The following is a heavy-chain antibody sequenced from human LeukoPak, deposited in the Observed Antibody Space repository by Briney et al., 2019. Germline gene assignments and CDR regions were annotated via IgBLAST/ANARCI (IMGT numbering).Heavy chain of an antibody. CDR3: ARGDPSAPKAAADYYYYYMDV. CDR2: IIPILGIA. V-gene: IGHV1-69*04. D-gene: IGHD6-25*01. J-gene: IGHJ6*03. CDR1: GGTFSSYA. Sequence: GASVKVSCKASGGTFSSYAISWVRQAPGQGLEWMGRIIPILGIANYAQKFQGRVTITADKSTSTAYMELSSLRSEDTAVYYCARGDPSAPKAAADYYYYYMDVWGKGTTVTVSS.